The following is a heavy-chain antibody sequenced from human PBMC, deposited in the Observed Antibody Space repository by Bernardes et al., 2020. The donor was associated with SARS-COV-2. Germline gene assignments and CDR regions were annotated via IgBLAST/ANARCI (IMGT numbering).Heavy chain of an antibody. Sequence: GGSLRLSCAASGFTFSSYDMTWIRQAPGLGLEWVSGISGGGGRTYYADSVKGRFTISRDNSKNTVYLQMNSLRADDTAVYYCAKVLVAAGFDYWGQGSLVTVSS. D-gene: IGHD6-13*01. CDR1: GFTFSSYD. J-gene: IGHJ4*02. CDR2: ISGGGGRT. CDR3: AKVLVAAGFDY. V-gene: IGHV3-23*01.